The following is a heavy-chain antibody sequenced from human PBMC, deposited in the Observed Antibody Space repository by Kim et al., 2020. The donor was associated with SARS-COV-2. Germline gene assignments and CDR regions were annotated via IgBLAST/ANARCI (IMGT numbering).Heavy chain of an antibody. Sequence: ASVKVSCKASGYTFTTYGITWVRQAPGQGLEWMGWISTHNGYTNYAQKLQGRITMTTDTSTSTAYMDLRSLRSDDAALYFCERTPNYSNFPLDYWGQGTLVTVSS. CDR2: ISTHNGYT. CDR1: GYTFTTYG. V-gene: IGHV1-18*01. J-gene: IGHJ4*02. CDR3: ERTPNYSNFPLDY. D-gene: IGHD2-21*01.